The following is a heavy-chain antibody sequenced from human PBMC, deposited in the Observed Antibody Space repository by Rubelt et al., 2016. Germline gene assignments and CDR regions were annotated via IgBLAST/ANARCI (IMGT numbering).Heavy chain of an antibody. D-gene: IGHD2-15*01. J-gene: IGHJ4*02. CDR2: ISSSGSTI. CDR1: GFTFSSYE. Sequence: EVQLVESGGGLVQPGGSLRLSCAASGFTFSSYEMNWVRQAPGKGLEWVSYISSSGSTIYYADSVKGRFTISRDNSKYTLDLQMNSLRAEDTAIYYCAKRSAAGTYYFDDWGQGTLVTVSS. V-gene: IGHV3-48*03. CDR3: AKRSAAGTYYFDD.